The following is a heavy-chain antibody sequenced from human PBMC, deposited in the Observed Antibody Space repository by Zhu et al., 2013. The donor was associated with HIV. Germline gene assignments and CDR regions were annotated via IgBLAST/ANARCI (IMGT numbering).Heavy chain of an antibody. Sequence: QVQLQQWGAGLLKPSETLSLTCAVYGGSFSGYYWSWIRQPPGKGLEWIGEINHSGSTNYNPSLKSRVTISVDTSKNQFSLKLSSVTAADTAVYYCARGSSWYLHRFDYWGQGTLVTVSS. V-gene: IGHV4-34*01. CDR2: INHSGST. CDR3: ARGSSWYLHRFDY. D-gene: IGHD6-13*01. J-gene: IGHJ4*02. CDR1: GGSFSGYY.